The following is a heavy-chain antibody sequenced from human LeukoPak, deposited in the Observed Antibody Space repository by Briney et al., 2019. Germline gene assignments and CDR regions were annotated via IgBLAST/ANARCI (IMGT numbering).Heavy chain of an antibody. CDR2: VTGGGST. V-gene: IGHV3-23*01. CDR3: ANEGPYSSGYYYFDY. J-gene: IGHJ4*02. Sequence: GGSLRLSCAASGFTFRSYAMSWVRQAPGKGLEWVSVVTGGGSTYYGDSVKGRFTISRDNSKNTLYLQMNSLRAEDTAVYYCANEGPYSSGYYYFDYWGQGTLVTVSS. CDR1: GFTFRSYA. D-gene: IGHD3-22*01.